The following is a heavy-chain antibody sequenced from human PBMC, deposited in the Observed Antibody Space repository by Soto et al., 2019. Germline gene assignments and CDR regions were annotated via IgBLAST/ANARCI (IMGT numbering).Heavy chain of an antibody. D-gene: IGHD3-22*01. Sequence: SETLSLTCTVSGGSISSSSYYWGWIRQPPGKGLEWIGYIYYSGSTYYNPSLKSRVTISVDTSKNQFSLKLSSVTAADTAVYYCARDHPSDSSGYYFGMDVWGQGTTVTVSS. V-gene: IGHV4-31*03. CDR2: IYYSGST. CDR1: GGSISSSSYY. J-gene: IGHJ6*02. CDR3: ARDHPSDSSGYYFGMDV.